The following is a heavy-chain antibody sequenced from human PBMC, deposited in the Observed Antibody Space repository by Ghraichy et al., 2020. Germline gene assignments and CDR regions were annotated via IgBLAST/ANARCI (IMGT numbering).Heavy chain of an antibody. J-gene: IGHJ4*02. CDR3: ARGFGTDH. Sequence: CAASGFTFSSHWMTWVRQAPGKGLEWVANIKGDGSDKSYVDSVKGRFAISRDNTKNSLYLQMNSLRADDTAVYYCARGFGTDHWGQGALVTVSS. D-gene: IGHD3-16*01. V-gene: IGHV3-7*04. CDR1: GFTFSSHW. CDR2: IKGDGSDK.